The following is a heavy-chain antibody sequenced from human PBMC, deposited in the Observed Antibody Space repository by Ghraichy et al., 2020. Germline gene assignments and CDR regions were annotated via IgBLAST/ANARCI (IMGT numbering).Heavy chain of an antibody. CDR3: ARENYYYYGMDV. CDR2: IYYSGST. V-gene: IGHV4-59*01. CDR1: GGSISSYY. Sequence: SETLSLTCTVSGGSISSYYWSWIRQPPGKGLEWIGYIYYSGSTNYNPSLKSRVTISVDTSKNQFSLKLSSVTAADTAVYYCARENYYYYGMDVWGQGTTVTVSS. J-gene: IGHJ6*02.